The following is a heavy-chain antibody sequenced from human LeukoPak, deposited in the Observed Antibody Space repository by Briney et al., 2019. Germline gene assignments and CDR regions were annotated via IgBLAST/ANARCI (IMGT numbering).Heavy chain of an antibody. D-gene: IGHD3-10*01. J-gene: IGHJ3*02. CDR2: IKQDGSEK. V-gene: IGHV3-7*03. CDR3: ARATRILWFGELRADAFDI. CDR1: GFTFSSYW. Sequence: GGSLRLSCAASGFTFSSYWMSWVRQAPGKGLEWVANIKQDGSEKYYVDPVKGRFTISRDNTKNSLYLQMNSLRAEDTAVHYCARATRILWFGELRADAFDIWGQGTMVTVSS.